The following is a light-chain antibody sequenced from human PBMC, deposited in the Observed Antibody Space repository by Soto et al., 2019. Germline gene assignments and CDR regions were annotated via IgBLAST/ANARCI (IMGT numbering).Light chain of an antibody. CDR3: QQYDTYPYT. V-gene: IGKV1-5*03. Sequence: DIQMTQSPSTLSASVGDRVTITCRTSQSISGWLAWYQQKPGKAPKLLIYKASALESGVPSRFSGSGSGTEFTLAISSLQPDDFATYYCQQYDTYPYTFGQGTKLEIK. J-gene: IGKJ2*01. CDR2: KAS. CDR1: QSISGW.